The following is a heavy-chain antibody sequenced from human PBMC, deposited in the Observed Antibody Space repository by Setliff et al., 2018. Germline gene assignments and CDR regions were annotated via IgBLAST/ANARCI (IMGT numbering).Heavy chain of an antibody. CDR1: GASITSGGFY. J-gene: IGHJ4*02. Sequence: SETLSLTCSVSGASITSGGFYWAWIRQPAGKGLEWIGHISPSGSTTYNPSVKRRVTISLDTSNNNFSLKQGSVTAADTALYYCSRSPSSGAYWNPRPFYSHYWARETLVTVSS. D-gene: IGHD1-26*01. V-gene: IGHV4-61*09. CDR3: SRSPSSGAYWNPRPFYSHY. CDR2: ISPSGST.